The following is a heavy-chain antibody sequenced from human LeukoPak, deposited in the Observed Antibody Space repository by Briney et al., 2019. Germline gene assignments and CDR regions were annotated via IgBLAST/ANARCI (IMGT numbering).Heavy chain of an antibody. Sequence: PGGSLRLSCAASGFTVSSNYMNWVRQAPGKGLEWVSVIYSGGSTYYADSVKGRFTLSRDNSKNTLYLQMNSLRAEDTAVYYCARVPGAVLHWYFDLWGRGTLVTVSS. CDR2: IYSGGST. CDR1: GFTVSSNY. J-gene: IGHJ2*01. CDR3: ARVPGAVLHWYFDL. V-gene: IGHV3-53*01.